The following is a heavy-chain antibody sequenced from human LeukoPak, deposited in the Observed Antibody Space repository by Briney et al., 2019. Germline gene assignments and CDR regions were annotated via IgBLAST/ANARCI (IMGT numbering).Heavy chain of an antibody. D-gene: IGHD2-2*01. CDR1: GFTFSDYW. CDR2: INGYGSST. Sequence: GGALRLSCAASGFTFSDYWMHWVRLAPGKGLVWVSRINGYGSSTSYADSVKGRFTISRDSAKNTLYLQMNNLRAEDTAMYFCARDLGYCSSTSCYRLNAFDIWGQGTMVTVSS. J-gene: IGHJ3*02. V-gene: IGHV3-74*01. CDR3: ARDLGYCSSTSCYRLNAFDI.